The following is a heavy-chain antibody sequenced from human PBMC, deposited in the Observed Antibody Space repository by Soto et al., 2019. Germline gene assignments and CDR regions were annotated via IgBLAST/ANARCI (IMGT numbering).Heavy chain of an antibody. D-gene: IGHD6-19*01. CDR3: AREGIAVAGPIRYYYYGMDV. CDR2: ISAYNGNT. Sequence: ASVKVSCKASGYTFTSYGISWVRQAPGQGLEWMGWISAYNGNTNYAQKLQGRVTMTTDTSTSTAYMELRSLRSDDTAVYYCAREGIAVAGPIRYYYYGMDVWGQGTTVTVSS. V-gene: IGHV1-18*01. J-gene: IGHJ6*02. CDR1: GYTFTSYG.